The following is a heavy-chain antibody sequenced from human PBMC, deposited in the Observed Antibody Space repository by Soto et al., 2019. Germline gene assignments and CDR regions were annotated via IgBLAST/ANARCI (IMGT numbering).Heavy chain of an antibody. V-gene: IGHV1-8*01. CDR1: GNSIAKYE. D-gene: IGHD3-9*01. Sequence: GASGKVYWEESGNSIAKYEIKWGRQATGKRKEGMGWMKPNRGKTGYAQKVQGRVTMTRNTSISTAYMELSSLRSEDTAVYYCARVFNVLRYFDGLAFDIWGQGTMVTVSS. CDR2: MKPNRGKT. J-gene: IGHJ3*02. CDR3: ARVFNVLRYFDGLAFDI.